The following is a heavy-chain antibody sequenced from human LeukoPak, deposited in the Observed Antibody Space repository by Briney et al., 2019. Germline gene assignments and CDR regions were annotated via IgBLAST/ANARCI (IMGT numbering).Heavy chain of an antibody. Sequence: GGSLRLSCAASGFTLSSYAMSWVRQGPGKGLEWVSAISVSGNTYHADSVKGRFTISRDSSKNTLYLQMNSLKTEDTAVYYCTTSIDYYGSGSFLSRFDPWGQGTLVTVSS. CDR3: TTSIDYYGSGSFLSRFDP. CDR1: GFTLSSYA. D-gene: IGHD3-10*01. CDR2: ISVSGNT. V-gene: IGHV3-23*01. J-gene: IGHJ5*02.